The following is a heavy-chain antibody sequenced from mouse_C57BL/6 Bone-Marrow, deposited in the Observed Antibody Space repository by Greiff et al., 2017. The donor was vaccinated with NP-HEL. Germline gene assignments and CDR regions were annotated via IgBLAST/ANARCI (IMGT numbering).Heavy chain of an antibody. D-gene: IGHD2-5*01. Sequence: DVHLVESGEGLVKPGGSLKLSCAASGFTFSSYAMSWVRQTPEKRLEWVAYISSGGDYIYYADTVKGRFTISRDNARNTLYLQMSSLKSEDTAMYYCTRDNYYSNYGYAMDYWGQGTSVTVSS. CDR1: GFTFSSYA. CDR2: ISSGGDYI. J-gene: IGHJ4*01. V-gene: IGHV5-9-1*02. CDR3: TRDNYYSNYGYAMDY.